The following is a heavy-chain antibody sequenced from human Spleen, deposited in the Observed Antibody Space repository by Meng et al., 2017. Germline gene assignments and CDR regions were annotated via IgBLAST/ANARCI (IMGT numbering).Heavy chain of an antibody. V-gene: IGHV4-30-4*01. D-gene: IGHD3/OR15-3a*01. CDR2: IYSTGET. Sequence: QVQLPVSVPGLVRTSQTPSLTCTVYRDSISSDNCYWSWIRQSPGRGLEWIGFIYSTGETYYNPSLKSRLTISVAPSKNPFSLKLVSVTAADTAVYYCATSLDFWTGDHSGYWGQGILVTVSS. CDR1: RDSISSDNCY. CDR3: ATSLDFWTGDHSGY. J-gene: IGHJ4*02.